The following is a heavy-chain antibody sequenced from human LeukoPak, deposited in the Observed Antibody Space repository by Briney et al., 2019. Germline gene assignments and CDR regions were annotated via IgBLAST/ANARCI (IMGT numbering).Heavy chain of an antibody. CDR3: ARVGIAAAGYFDY. V-gene: IGHV1-69*06. Sequence: SVKVSCKASGGTFSSYAISWVRQAPGQGLEWMGGIIPIFGTANYAQKFQGRVTITADKSTSTAYMELSSLRSEDTAVYYCARVGIAAAGYFDYWGQGTLVTVSS. D-gene: IGHD6-13*01. CDR1: GGTFSSYA. J-gene: IGHJ4*02. CDR2: IIPIFGTA.